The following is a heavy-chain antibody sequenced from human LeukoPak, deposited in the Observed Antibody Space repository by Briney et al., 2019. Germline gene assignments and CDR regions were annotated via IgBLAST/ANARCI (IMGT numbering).Heavy chain of an antibody. Sequence: PGGSLRLSCSVSGFTFSRYAMHWVRQTPGKGLEHVSGISSNGGSTYYAASVKGRFTSSRDNSKNTVYLQMGSLRAEDTAVHYCVKAPGEMATRWLHYFDYWGPGTLVTVSS. CDR2: ISSNGGST. J-gene: IGHJ4*02. CDR1: GFTFSRYA. V-gene: IGHV3-64D*09. D-gene: IGHD5-24*01. CDR3: VKAPGEMATRWLHYFDY.